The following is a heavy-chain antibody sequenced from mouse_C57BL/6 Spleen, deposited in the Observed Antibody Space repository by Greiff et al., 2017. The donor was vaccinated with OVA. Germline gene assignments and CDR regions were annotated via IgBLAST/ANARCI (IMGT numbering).Heavy chain of an antibody. CDR3: TTPYYGNYDWFAY. J-gene: IGHJ3*01. CDR2: IDPEDGDT. Sequence: VHVKQSGAELVRPGASVKLSCTASGFNIKDYYMHWVKQRPEQGLEWIGRIDPEDGDTEYAPKFQGKATMTADTSSNTAYLQLSSLTSEDTAVYYCTTPYYGNYDWFAYWGQGTLVTVSA. V-gene: IGHV14-1*01. D-gene: IGHD2-10*01. CDR1: GFNIKDYY.